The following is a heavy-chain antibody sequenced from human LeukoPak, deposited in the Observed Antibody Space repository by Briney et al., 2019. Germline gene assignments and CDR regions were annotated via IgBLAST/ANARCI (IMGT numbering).Heavy chain of an antibody. Sequence: SETLSLTCTVSGGSISSDYWSWIRQPPGKGLEYIGYIYYSGSTNYNPSLKSRVTISVDTSKNQFSLKLSSVTAADTAVYYCAREVDGHFDYWGQGTLVTVSS. CDR1: GGSISSDY. CDR2: IYYSGST. V-gene: IGHV4-59*01. J-gene: IGHJ4*02. D-gene: IGHD5-24*01. CDR3: AREVDGHFDY.